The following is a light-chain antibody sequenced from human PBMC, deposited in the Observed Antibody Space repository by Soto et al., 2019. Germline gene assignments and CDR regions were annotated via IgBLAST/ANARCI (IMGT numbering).Light chain of an antibody. Sequence: QSALTQPASVSGSPGQSITISCTGTTSDVGAYNYVSWYQQHPGRAPKLLIYEVYYRPSGISNRFSGSKSGNTAYLTISGXXXXXXXDYYCSSFTTITTWVFGGGTK. V-gene: IGLV2-14*01. J-gene: IGLJ3*02. CDR1: TSDVGAYNY. CDR2: EVY. CDR3: SSFTTITTWV.